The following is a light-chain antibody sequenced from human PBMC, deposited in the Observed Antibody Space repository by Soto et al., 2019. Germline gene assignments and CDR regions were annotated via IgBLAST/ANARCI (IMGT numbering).Light chain of an antibody. J-gene: IGKJ1*01. V-gene: IGKV1-27*01. Sequence: DIPMTPSPSSLYASVGDRATITCRASLPISNYLAWYQQKPGKIPNLLIYAASTLQAGVPSRFSGSGSGTDFTLSINSLQPDDFATYYCQQYGSYSRTFGQGTKVDIK. CDR3: QQYGSYSRT. CDR1: LPISNY. CDR2: AAS.